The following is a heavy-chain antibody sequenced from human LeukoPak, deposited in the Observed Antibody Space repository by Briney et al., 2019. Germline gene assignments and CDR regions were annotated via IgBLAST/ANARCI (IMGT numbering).Heavy chain of an antibody. Sequence: SETLSLTCTVSGYSISSGYYWGWIRQPPGKGLEWIGSIYHSGSTYYNPSLKSRVTISVDTSKNQFSLKLSSVTAADTAVYYCARWRDFIPIVVVIAFDYWGQGTLVTVSS. CDR3: ARWRDFIPIVVVIAFDY. CDR2: IYHSGST. V-gene: IGHV4-38-2*02. J-gene: IGHJ4*02. D-gene: IGHD2-21*01. CDR1: GYSISSGYY.